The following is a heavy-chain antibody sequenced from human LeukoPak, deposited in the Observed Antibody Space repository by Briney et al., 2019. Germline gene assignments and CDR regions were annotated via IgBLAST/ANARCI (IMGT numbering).Heavy chain of an antibody. CDR3: ARPASTYYYGSRGPWCFDL. D-gene: IGHD3-10*01. CDR2: INHSGST. V-gene: IGHV4-39*07. Sequence: SETLSLTCTVSGGSISSSSYYWSWIRQPPGKGLEWIGEINHSGSTNYNPSLKSRVTISVDTSKNQFSLKLSSVTAADTAVYYCARPASTYYYGSRGPWCFDLWGRGTLVTVSS. CDR1: GGSISSSSYY. J-gene: IGHJ2*01.